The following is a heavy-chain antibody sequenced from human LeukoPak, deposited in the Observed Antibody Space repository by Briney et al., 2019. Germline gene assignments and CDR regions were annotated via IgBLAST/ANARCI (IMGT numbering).Heavy chain of an antibody. CDR1: GFTLSSYA. Sequence: GGSLRLSSAVSGFTLSSYAMSWVRQAPGKGLEWVSAISGSRGTTYYADSVKGRFNITRDHPKNTLYLQMNSLGAEATAVYYCAKDGEGWGQGTLVTVSS. D-gene: IGHD2-21*01. CDR3: AKDGEG. CDR2: ISGSRGTT. V-gene: IGHV3-23*01. J-gene: IGHJ4*02.